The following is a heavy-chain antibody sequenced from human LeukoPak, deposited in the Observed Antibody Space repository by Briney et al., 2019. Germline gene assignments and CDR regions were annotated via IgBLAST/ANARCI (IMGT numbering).Heavy chain of an antibody. CDR1: GYTFTSYG. Sequence: GASVKVSCKASGYTFTSYGISWVRQAPGQGLEWMGWISSYNGNTNYAQKLQGRVTTSTDTSTGTAYMELRSLRSDDTAVYYCARRVAVARRDAFDIWGQGTMVTVSS. J-gene: IGHJ3*02. D-gene: IGHD6-19*01. CDR3: ARRVAVARRDAFDI. V-gene: IGHV1-18*01. CDR2: ISSYNGNT.